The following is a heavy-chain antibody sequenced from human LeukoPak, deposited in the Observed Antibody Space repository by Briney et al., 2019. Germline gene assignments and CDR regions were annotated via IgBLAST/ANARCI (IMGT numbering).Heavy chain of an antibody. CDR2: ISTSGGTI. CDR1: GFTFSSSS. J-gene: IGHJ4*02. Sequence: PGGSLRLSCAASGFTFSSSSMNWVRQAPEKGLEWVSYISTSGGTIYYADSVKGRFTVSRDDSKGTLFLQMNSLRAEDTGVYYCAKRPYGSGGGHSDHWGQGTLAIVSS. D-gene: IGHD3-10*01. CDR3: AKRPYGSGGGHSDH. V-gene: IGHV3-48*01.